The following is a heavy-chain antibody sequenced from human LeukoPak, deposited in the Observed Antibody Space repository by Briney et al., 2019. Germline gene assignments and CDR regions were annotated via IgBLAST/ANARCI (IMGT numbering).Heavy chain of an antibody. CDR3: ARAYRYCSGGSCSYYFDY. J-gene: IGHJ4*02. CDR1: GFTFSRYS. D-gene: IGHD2-15*01. CDR2: ISSSSSYI. Sequence: GGSLRLSCAASGFTFSRYSMNWVSQAPGKWLEWVSSISSSSSYIYYADSVKGRFTISRDNAKNSLYLQMNSLRAEDAAVYYCARAYRYCSGGSCSYYFDYWGQGTLVTVSS. V-gene: IGHV3-21*01.